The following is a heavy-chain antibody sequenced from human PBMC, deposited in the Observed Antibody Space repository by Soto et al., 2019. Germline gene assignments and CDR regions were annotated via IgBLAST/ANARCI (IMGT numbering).Heavy chain of an antibody. D-gene: IGHD6-13*01. CDR2: RKQDGSEK. CDR1: GLNFSSYW. Sequence: GRPLRLSCRASGLNFSSYWMSWISQEKGKGLEWVANRKQDGSEKYYVDSVKGRFTISRDNAKTSLYLQMNSLRAEDTAVYYCARYRAWDSSSWYSYYYYMDVWGKGTTVTVSS. J-gene: IGHJ6*03. V-gene: IGHV3-7*01. CDR3: ARYRAWDSSSWYSYYYYMDV.